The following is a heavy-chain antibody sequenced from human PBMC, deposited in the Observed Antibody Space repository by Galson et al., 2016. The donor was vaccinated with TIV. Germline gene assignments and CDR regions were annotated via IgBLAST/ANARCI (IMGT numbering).Heavy chain of an antibody. Sequence: SLRLSCAASEFTFSAYAMHWVRQAPGKGPEWVAIISYDASNKYYADSVKGRFTISRDNSKYTLYLQMNSLRAEDTAVYYCAREGGTYFDSYYYGMVVWGKGTTVTVSS. CDR1: EFTFSAYA. D-gene: IGHD1-26*01. CDR2: ISYDASNK. CDR3: AREGGTYFDSYYYGMVV. J-gene: IGHJ6*04. V-gene: IGHV3-30*07.